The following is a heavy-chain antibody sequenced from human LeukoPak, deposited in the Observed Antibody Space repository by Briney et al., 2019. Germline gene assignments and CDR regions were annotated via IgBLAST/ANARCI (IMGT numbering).Heavy chain of an antibody. D-gene: IGHD5-24*01. Sequence: SVKVSCKASGGTFSSYAISWVRQAPGQGLEWMGRIIPIFGTANYAQKSQGRVTITTDESTSTAYMELSSLRSEDTAVYYCARDLRRDGPIDDLGYFDYWGQGTLVTVSS. V-gene: IGHV1-69*05. CDR1: GGTFSSYA. J-gene: IGHJ4*02. CDR3: ARDLRRDGPIDDLGYFDY. CDR2: IIPIFGTA.